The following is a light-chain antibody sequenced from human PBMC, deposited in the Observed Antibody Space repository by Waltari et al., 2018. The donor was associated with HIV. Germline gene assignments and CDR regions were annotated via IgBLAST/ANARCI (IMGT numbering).Light chain of an antibody. CDR2: DVD. CDR1: DSDFGLYNF. V-gene: IGLV2-14*03. Sequence: AVTQPASVSGLPGQSTTISCTGDDSDFGLYNFVSWYQQHSGKPPRLILYDVDSRASGVSDRFSGSMSGNTASLTISGLRAEDEGHYYCASFTGDNTVILGGGTEVTVL. CDR3: ASFTGDNTVI. J-gene: IGLJ2*01.